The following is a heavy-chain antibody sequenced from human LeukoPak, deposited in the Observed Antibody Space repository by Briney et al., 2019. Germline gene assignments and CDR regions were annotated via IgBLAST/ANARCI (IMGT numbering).Heavy chain of an antibody. CDR2: ISYDGSNK. J-gene: IGHJ6*03. D-gene: IGHD3-10*01. CDR3: ARDASYGPRYYYYYMDV. Sequence: PGGSLRLSCAASGFTFSSYAMHWVRQAPGKGLEWVAVISYDGSNKYYADSVKGRFTISRDNSKNTLYLQMNSLRAEDTAVYYCARDASYGPRYYYYYMDVWGKGTTVTVSS. CDR1: GFTFSSYA. V-gene: IGHV3-30*04.